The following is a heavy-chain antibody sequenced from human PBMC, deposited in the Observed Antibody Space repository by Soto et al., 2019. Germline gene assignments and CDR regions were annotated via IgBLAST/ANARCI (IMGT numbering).Heavy chain of an antibody. CDR1: GYSLIGHW. D-gene: IGHD2-15*01. V-gene: IGHV5-51*01. Sequence: GESLKISCKASGYSLIGHWIGWVRQVPGKGLEWVGIIYPGDSETRYSPSFHGQVAISADKSIRTAYLQWRSLRAADTAMYYCARHSAGYCSVVSCPYCYDSWGQGTLVTVSS. J-gene: IGHJ4*02. CDR3: ARHSAGYCSVVSCPYCYDS. CDR2: IYPGDSET.